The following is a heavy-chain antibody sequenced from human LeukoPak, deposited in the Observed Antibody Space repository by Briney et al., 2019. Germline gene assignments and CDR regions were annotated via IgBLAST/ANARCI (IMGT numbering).Heavy chain of an antibody. CDR3: AKGRYSSGWYYFDY. CDR1: GXTFSSYG. CDR2: ISYDGSNK. V-gene: IGHV3-30*18. D-gene: IGHD6-19*01. Sequence: GGSLRLSCAASGXTFSSYGMHWVRQAPGKGLEWVAVISYDGSNKYYADSVKGRFTISRDNSKNTLYLQMNSLRAEDTAVYYCAKGRYSSGWYYFDYWGQGTLVTVSS. J-gene: IGHJ4*02.